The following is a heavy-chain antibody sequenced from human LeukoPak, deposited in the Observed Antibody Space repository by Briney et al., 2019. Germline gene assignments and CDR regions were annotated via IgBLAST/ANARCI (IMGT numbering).Heavy chain of an antibody. CDR1: GASVSSNGAA. J-gene: IGHJ4*02. V-gene: IGHV6-1*01. CDR3: ARVHHYDSSGYSLFDY. D-gene: IGHD3-22*01. Sequence: SQTLSLTCAISGASVSSNGAAWNWIRQSPSRGLEWLGRTYYRSKWYNDYAVSVKSRITINPDTSKNQFSLQLNSVTPEDTAVYYCARVHHYDSSGYSLFDYWGQGTLVTVSS. CDR2: TYYRSKWYN.